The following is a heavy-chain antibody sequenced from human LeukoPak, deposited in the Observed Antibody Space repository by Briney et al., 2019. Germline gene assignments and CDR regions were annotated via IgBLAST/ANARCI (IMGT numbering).Heavy chain of an antibody. D-gene: IGHD2-2*01. CDR2: IYTSGST. Sequence: ASQTLSLTCTVSGGSISSGSYYWSWIRQPAGKGLEWIGRIYTSGSTNYNPSLKSRVTISVDTSKNQFSLKLSSVTAADTAVYYCARDRGGIVVVPAARYPWYFDLWGRGTLVTVSS. V-gene: IGHV4-61*02. CDR3: ARDRGGIVVVPAARYPWYFDL. J-gene: IGHJ2*01. CDR1: GGSISSGSYY.